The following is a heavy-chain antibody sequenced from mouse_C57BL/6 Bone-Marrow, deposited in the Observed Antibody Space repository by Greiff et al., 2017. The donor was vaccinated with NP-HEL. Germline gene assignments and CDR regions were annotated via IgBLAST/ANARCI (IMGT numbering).Heavy chain of an antibody. V-gene: IGHV1-81*01. CDR3: ARHKDYYAMDY. Sequence: LLESGAELARPGASVKLSCKASGYTFTSYGISWVKQRTGQGLEWIGEIYPRSGNTYYNEKFKGKATLTADKSSSTAYMELRSLTSEDSAVYFCARHKDYYAMDYWGQGTSVTVSS. CDR1: GYTFTSYG. CDR2: IYPRSGNT. J-gene: IGHJ4*01. D-gene: IGHD6-1*01.